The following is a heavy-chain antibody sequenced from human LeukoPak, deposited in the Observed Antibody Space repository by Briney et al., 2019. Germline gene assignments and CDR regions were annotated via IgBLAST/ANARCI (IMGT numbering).Heavy chain of an antibody. V-gene: IGHV3-66*01. CDR2: IYSGGST. Sequence: GGSLRLSCAASGFTFSSYWMSWVRQAPGKGLEWVSVIYSGGSTYYADSVKGRLTISRDNSKNTLYLQMNSLRAEDTAVYYCASKVIAAAGPPWNYWGQGTLVTVSS. J-gene: IGHJ4*02. D-gene: IGHD6-13*01. CDR1: GFTFSSYW. CDR3: ASKVIAAAGPPWNY.